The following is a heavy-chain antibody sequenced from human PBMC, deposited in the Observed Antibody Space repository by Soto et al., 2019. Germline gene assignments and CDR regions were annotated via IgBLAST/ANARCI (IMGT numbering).Heavy chain of an antibody. CDR1: GGSISPYY. Sequence: PSETLYLTCTVSGGSISPYYWSWIRQPPGKGLEWIGFIYYSGSTNYTPSLKSRVTISVDTSQNQFSLMLTSVTAADTAVYYCARPRSSGYAGEFDYWGQGILVTVSS. D-gene: IGHD3-22*01. CDR3: ARPRSSGYAGEFDY. V-gene: IGHV4-59*01. J-gene: IGHJ4*02. CDR2: IYYSGST.